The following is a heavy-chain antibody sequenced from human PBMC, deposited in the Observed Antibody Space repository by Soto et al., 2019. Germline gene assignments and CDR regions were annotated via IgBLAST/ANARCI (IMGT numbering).Heavy chain of an antibody. Sequence: TGGSLRLSCAASGFSFSSYGMSWVRQAPGKGLEWVSAISGSGGSTYYADSVKGRFTISRDNSKNTLYLQMNTLRAEDTAVYYCAKARGLDGSGSYYNVVYWGQGTPVTVSS. J-gene: IGHJ4*02. CDR3: AKARGLDGSGSYYNVVY. D-gene: IGHD3-10*01. CDR2: ISGSGGST. V-gene: IGHV3-23*01. CDR1: GFSFSSYG.